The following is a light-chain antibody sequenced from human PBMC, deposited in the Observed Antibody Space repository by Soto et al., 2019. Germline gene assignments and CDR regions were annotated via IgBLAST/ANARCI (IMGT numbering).Light chain of an antibody. CDR2: GAS. CDR1: QNVNNY. V-gene: IGKV3-20*01. J-gene: IGKJ1*01. CDR3: QQFAVAPWT. Sequence: EIVLTQSPGTLSLSPGQRATLSCRASQNVNNYLAWYQHKPGQAPRLLIYGASSRATGIPDRISGSGSGTDFTLNISSLEPDDFAVYYCQQFAVAPWTFGQGTKVDIK.